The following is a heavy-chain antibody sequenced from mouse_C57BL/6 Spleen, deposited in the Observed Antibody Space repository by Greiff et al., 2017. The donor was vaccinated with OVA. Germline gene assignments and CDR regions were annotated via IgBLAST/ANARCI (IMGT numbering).Heavy chain of an antibody. CDR2: INPNNGGT. CDR3: ARRDYDYEDWYFDV. J-gene: IGHJ1*03. D-gene: IGHD2-4*01. Sequence: EVQLQQSGPELVKPGASVKIPCKASGYKFTDYNMDWVKQSHGKSLEWIGDINPNNGGTIYNQKFKGKATLTVDKSSSTAYMELRSLTSEDTAVYYCARRDYDYEDWYFDVWGTGTTVTVSS. V-gene: IGHV1-18*01. CDR1: GYKFTDYN.